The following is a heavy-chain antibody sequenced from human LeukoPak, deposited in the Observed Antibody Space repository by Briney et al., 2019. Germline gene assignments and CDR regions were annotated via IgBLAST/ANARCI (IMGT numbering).Heavy chain of an antibody. D-gene: IGHD1-1*01. CDR1: GFIFSSSG. J-gene: IGHJ5*02. CDR3: AKSSAGITWFDP. CDR2: TRFDDSYK. V-gene: IGHV3-30*02. Sequence: PGGSLRLSCAASGFIFSSSGMHWVRQAPGKGPEWVAFTRFDDSYKAYGDSVKGRFTISRDNSKNTLYLQMDSLRSDDTAVYYCAKSSAGITWFDPWGQGTLVTVSS.